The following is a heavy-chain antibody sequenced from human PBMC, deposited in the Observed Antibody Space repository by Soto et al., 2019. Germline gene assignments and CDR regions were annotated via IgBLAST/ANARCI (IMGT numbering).Heavy chain of an antibody. D-gene: IGHD2-2*01. J-gene: IGHJ3*02. CDR3: AKDVGYCSSTSCYFREGKSLGSAFDI. CDR1: GFTFDDYA. V-gene: IGHV3-9*01. CDR2: ISWNSGSI. Sequence: GGSLRLSCAASGFTFDDYAMHWVRQAPGKGLEWVSGISWNSGSIGYADSVKGRFTISRDNAKNSLYLQMNSLRAEDTALYYCAKDVGYCSSTSCYFREGKSLGSAFDIWGQGTMVTVSS.